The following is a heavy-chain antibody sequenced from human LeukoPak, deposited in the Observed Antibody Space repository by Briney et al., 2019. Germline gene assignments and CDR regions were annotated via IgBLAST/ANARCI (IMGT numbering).Heavy chain of an antibody. Sequence: GESLKISCKGSGYSFTSYWIGWVRQMPGKGLEWMGIIYPGDSDTRYSPSFQGQVTISADKSISTAYLQWSSLKASDTAMYYCARPSRGGSVFKSPFDMWGQGTMVTVSS. CDR2: IYPGDSDT. V-gene: IGHV5-51*01. CDR3: ARPSRGGSVFKSPFDM. CDR1: GYSFTSYW. D-gene: IGHD2-8*01. J-gene: IGHJ3*02.